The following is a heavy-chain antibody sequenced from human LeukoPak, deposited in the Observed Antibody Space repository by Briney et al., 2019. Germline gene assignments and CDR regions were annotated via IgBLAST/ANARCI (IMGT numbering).Heavy chain of an antibody. V-gene: IGHV3-20*01. CDR3: ARVPGSHYYYYMDV. J-gene: IGHJ6*03. CDR1: GFSFDDFE. Sequence: GGSLRLSCAASGFSFDDFEMSWVRLVPGKGLEYVSGISRSGRATGYGDSVKGRFTISRDNAKNSLYLQMPSLRAEDTALYHCARVPGSHYYYYMDVWGKGTAVTVSS. CDR2: ISRSGRAT.